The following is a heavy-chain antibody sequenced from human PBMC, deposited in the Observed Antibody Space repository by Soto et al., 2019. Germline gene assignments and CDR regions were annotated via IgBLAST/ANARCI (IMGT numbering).Heavy chain of an antibody. J-gene: IGHJ4*01. V-gene: IGHV4-4*02. CDR3: ATDLAVAGTAFHY. D-gene: IGHD6-19*01. Sequence: SETLSLTGAVSGGSISSSNWWSWVRQPPGKGLEWIGEIYHSGSTNYNPSLKSRVTISVDKSKNQFSLKLSSVTAADTAVYYCATDLAVAGTAFHYWGDGTVGTGSS. CDR2: IYHSGST. CDR1: GGSISSSNW.